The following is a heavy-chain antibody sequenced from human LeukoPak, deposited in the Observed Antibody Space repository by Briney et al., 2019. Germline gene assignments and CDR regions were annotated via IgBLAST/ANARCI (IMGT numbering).Heavy chain of an antibody. V-gene: IGHV1-69*05. CDR2: IIPIFGTA. CDR3: AREGYGDYGLSAFDI. D-gene: IGHD4-17*01. Sequence: SVKVSCKASGGTFSSYAISWVRQAPGQGLEWMGGIIPIFGTANYAQKFQGRVTMTRDTSTSTVYMELSSLRSEDTAVYYCAREGYGDYGLSAFDIWGQGTMVTVSS. CDR1: GGTFSSYA. J-gene: IGHJ3*02.